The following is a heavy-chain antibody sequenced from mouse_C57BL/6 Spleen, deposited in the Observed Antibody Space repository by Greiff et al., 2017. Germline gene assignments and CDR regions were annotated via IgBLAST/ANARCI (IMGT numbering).Heavy chain of an antibody. V-gene: IGHV2-6*01. Sequence: VKLVESGPGLVAPSQSLSITCTVSGFSLTSYGVDWVHQSPGKGLEWLGVIWGVGSTNYNSALKSRLSISKDNSKSQVFLKMNSLQTDDTAMNYCARRDGSSPLYAMDYWGQGTSVTVSS. D-gene: IGHD1-1*01. J-gene: IGHJ4*01. CDR3: ARRDGSSPLYAMDY. CDR1: GFSLTSYG. CDR2: IWGVGST.